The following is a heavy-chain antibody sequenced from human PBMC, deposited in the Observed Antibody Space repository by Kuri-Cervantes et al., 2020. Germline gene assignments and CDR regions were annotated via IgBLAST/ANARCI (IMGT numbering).Heavy chain of an antibody. V-gene: IGHV4-4*08. CDR2: IYTSGST. J-gene: IGHJ4*02. CDR1: GGSINNYY. D-gene: IGHD6-13*01. Sequence: ESLKISCTVSGGSINNYYWSWIRQPPGKGLEWIGYIYTSGSTNFNPSLKSRVTISVDKFKNQFSLKLSSVTAADTAVYYCARDISSRGSFDYWGQGTLVTVSS. CDR3: ARDISSRGSFDY.